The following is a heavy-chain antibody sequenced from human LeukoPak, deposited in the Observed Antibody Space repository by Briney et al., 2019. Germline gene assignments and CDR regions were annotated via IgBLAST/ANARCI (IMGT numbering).Heavy chain of an antibody. CDR1: GFTFSSYA. D-gene: IGHD5-18*01. V-gene: IGHV3-30-3*01. CDR3: ARDQLWRSSSMDV. CDR2: ISFDGSNK. J-gene: IGHJ6*02. Sequence: GRSLRLSCAASGFTFSSYAMHWVRQAPGKGLEWVAVISFDGSNKYYADSVKGRFTISRDNSKNTLYLQMNSLRAEDTAVYYCARDQLWRSSSMDVWGQGTTVTVSS.